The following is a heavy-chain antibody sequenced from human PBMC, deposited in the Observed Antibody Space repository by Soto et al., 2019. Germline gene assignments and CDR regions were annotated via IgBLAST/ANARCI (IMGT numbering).Heavy chain of an antibody. J-gene: IGHJ4*02. CDR2: INAGNGNT. V-gene: IGHV1-3*05. CDR3: ARAPPRSCSGGSCIFAY. CDR1: GYTFTSYA. Sequence: QVQLVQSGAEEKKPGASVKVSCKASGYTFTSYAMHWVRQAPGHRLEWMGWINAGNGNTKYSQKFQGRVTITRDTSASTASTELSSLSSEDTAVYYCARAPPRSCSGGSCIFAYWGQGTLVTVSS. D-gene: IGHD2-15*01.